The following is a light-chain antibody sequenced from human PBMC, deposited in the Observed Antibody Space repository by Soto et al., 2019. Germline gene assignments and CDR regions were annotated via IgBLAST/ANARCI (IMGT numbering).Light chain of an antibody. V-gene: IGKV3-20*01. CDR3: QQYGSSGT. Sequence: EIVLTQSPATLCLSPGERATLSCRASQSVSSSYLAWYQQKPGQAPRLLIYGASNRATGIPDRFSGSGSGTDFTLTISRLEPEDFAVYYCQQYGSSGTFGQGTKV. CDR2: GAS. CDR1: QSVSSSY. J-gene: IGKJ1*01.